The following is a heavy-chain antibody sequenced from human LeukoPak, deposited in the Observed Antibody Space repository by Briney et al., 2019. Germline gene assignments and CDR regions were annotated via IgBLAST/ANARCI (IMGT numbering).Heavy chain of an antibody. CDR3: AREWWGGQWLVQGNDWYFDL. D-gene: IGHD6-19*01. Sequence: SVKVSCKASGGTFSSYAISWVRQPPGQGLEWMGGIIPIFGTANYAQKFQGRVTITADESTSTAYMELSSLRSEDTAVYYCAREWWGGQWLVQGNDWYFDLWGRGTLLTVSS. CDR2: IIPIFGTA. J-gene: IGHJ2*01. V-gene: IGHV1-69*13. CDR1: GGTFSSYA.